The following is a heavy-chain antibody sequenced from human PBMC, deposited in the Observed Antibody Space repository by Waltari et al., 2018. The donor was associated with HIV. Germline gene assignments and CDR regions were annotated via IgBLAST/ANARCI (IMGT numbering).Heavy chain of an antibody. J-gene: IGHJ6*02. CDR2: IRGSGGST. Sequence: EVQLLESGGGLVQPGGSLRLSCAASGFTFSSYAMSWVRQAPGKGLEWVSGIRGSGGSTYYADSVKGRFTISRDKSKNTLYLQMNSLRAEDTAVYYCAKDRGTRYYYYGMDVWGQGTTVTVSS. V-gene: IGHV3-23*01. CDR1: GFTFSSYA. D-gene: IGHD1-1*01. CDR3: AKDRGTRYYYYGMDV.